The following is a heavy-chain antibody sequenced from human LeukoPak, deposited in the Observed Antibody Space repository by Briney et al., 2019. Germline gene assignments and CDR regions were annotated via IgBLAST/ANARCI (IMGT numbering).Heavy chain of an antibody. CDR1: GFTFSSYS. CDR3: ARQCYYYDSNESCDY. D-gene: IGHD3-22*01. V-gene: IGHV3-21*01. J-gene: IGHJ4*02. CDR2: ITIGSYI. Sequence: GGSLRLSCAASGFTFSSYSMNWVRQAPGKGLEWVSSITIGSYIYYADSVKGRFTISRDNAKNSLYLQMNSLRAEDTAVYYCARQCYYYDSNESCDYWGQGTLVTVSS.